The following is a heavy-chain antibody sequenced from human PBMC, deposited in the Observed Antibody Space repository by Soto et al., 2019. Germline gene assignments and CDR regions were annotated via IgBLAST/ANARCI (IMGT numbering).Heavy chain of an antibody. Sequence: GGSLRLSCAASGFTFSSYAMHWVRQAPGKGLEWVAVISYDGSNKYYADSVKGRFTISRDNSKNTLYLQMDSLRAEDTAVYYCARANSHYYDSSGYSYFDYWGQGTLVTVSS. D-gene: IGHD3-22*01. CDR2: ISYDGSNK. J-gene: IGHJ4*02. CDR3: ARANSHYYDSSGYSYFDY. V-gene: IGHV3-30-3*01. CDR1: GFTFSSYA.